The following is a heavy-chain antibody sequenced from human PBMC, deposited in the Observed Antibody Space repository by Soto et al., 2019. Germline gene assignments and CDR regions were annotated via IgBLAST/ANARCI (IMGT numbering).Heavy chain of an antibody. Sequence: SETLSLTCTVSGGSISSYYWGWIRQPPGKGLEWIGSIYYSGSTYYNPSLKSRVTISVDTSKNQFSLKLSSVTAAVTAVYYCARLAFSSSPAADYYYYYMDVWGKGTTVTVSS. CDR1: GGSISSYY. J-gene: IGHJ6*03. V-gene: IGHV4-39*01. D-gene: IGHD6-6*01. CDR3: ARLAFSSSPAADYYYYYMDV. CDR2: IYYSGST.